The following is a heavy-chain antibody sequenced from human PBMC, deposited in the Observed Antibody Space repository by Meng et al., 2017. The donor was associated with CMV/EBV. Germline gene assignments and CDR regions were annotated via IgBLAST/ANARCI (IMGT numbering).Heavy chain of an antibody. CDR2: INHSGST. Sequence: SETLSLTCAVYGGSFSGYYWSWIRQPPGKGLEWIGEINHSGSTNYNPSLKSRVTISVDTSKNQFSLKLSSVTAADTAVYYCARGRVLPNRGTKPLYLNWFDPWGQGTLVTVSS. V-gene: IGHV4-34*01. CDR1: GGSFSGYY. D-gene: IGHD2-2*02. J-gene: IGHJ5*02. CDR3: ARGRVLPNRGTKPLYLNWFDP.